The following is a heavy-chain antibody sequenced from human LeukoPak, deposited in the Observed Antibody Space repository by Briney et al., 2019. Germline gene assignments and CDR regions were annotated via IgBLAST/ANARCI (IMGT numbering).Heavy chain of an antibody. CDR3: ARESAMVFDY. D-gene: IGHD5-18*01. CDR2: IYSGGST. Sequence: PGGSLRLSCEASGFSFGDHGMAWVRQAPGKGLEWVSVIYSGGSTYYADSVKGRFTISRHNSKNTLYLQMNSLRAEDTAVYYCARESAMVFDYWGQGTLVTVSS. V-gene: IGHV3-53*04. CDR1: GFSFGDHG. J-gene: IGHJ4*02.